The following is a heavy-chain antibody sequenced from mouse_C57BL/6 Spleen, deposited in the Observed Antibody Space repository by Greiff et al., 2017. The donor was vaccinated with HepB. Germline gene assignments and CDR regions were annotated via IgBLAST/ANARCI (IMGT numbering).Heavy chain of an antibody. D-gene: IGHD1-1*01. CDR1: GYTFTSYW. CDR2: INPSNGGT. Sequence: QVQLQQPGTELVKPGASVKLSCKASGYTFTSYWMHWVKQRPGQGLGWIGNINPSNGGTNYNEKFQSKATLTVDKSSSTSDIQLSSLTSEYSAVYDCARNYGSSYGGYFDVWGTGTTVTVSS. CDR3: ARNYGSSYGGYFDV. V-gene: IGHV1-53*01. J-gene: IGHJ1*03.